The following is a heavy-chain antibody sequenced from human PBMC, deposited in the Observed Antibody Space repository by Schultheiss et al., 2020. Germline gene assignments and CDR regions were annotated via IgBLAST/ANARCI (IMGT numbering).Heavy chain of an antibody. CDR3: AKDLGGDTLLYYFDS. CDR1: GFTFSTFA. D-gene: IGHD4-17*01. J-gene: IGHJ4*02. V-gene: IGHV3-23*01. CDR2: IRLSDNTT. Sequence: GESLKIACAASGFTFSTFAISWVRQAPGRGLEWVSSIRLSDNTTYYADSVKGRFTMSRDKSKNRLYLQMNSLRADDTAVYFCAKDLGGDTLLYYFDSWGQGSLVTVSS.